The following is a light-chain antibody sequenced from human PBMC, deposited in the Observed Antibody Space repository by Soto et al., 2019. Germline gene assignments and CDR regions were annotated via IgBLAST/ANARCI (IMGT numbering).Light chain of an antibody. Sequence: EIVMTQSPATLSVSPGERATLSCRASQSVSGNLAWYQQKPGQAPRLLIFGASTRATGIPARFSGSGSGTEFTLTISSLQSEDFAVYYCQQYNNWPPWTFGQGTKVEIK. J-gene: IGKJ1*01. CDR3: QQYNNWPPWT. CDR1: QSVSGN. CDR2: GAS. V-gene: IGKV3-15*01.